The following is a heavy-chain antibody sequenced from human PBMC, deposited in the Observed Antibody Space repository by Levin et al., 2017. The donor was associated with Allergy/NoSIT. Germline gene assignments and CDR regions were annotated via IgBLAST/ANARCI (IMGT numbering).Heavy chain of an antibody. D-gene: IGHD3-9*01. V-gene: IGHV4-38-2*01. CDR1: GYSISSGYY. Sequence: SSETLSLTCAVSGYSISSGYYWGWIRQPPGKGLEWIGSIYHSGSTYYNPSLKSRVTISVDTSKNQFPLKLSSVTAADTAVYYCARGAVLRYFDWFYYWGQGTLVTVSS. CDR3: ARGAVLRYFDWFYY. J-gene: IGHJ4*02. CDR2: IYHSGST.